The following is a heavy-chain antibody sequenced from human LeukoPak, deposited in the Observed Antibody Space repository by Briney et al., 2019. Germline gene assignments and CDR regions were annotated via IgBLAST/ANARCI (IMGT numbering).Heavy chain of an antibody. Sequence: PSETLSLTCTVSGGSISSGGYYWSWIRQPPGKGLEWIGYIYHSGSTYYNPSLKSRVTISVDRSKNQFSLKLSSVTAADTAVYYCARDQGLYCSSTSCPSTGWGQGTLVTVSS. CDR3: ARDQGLYCSSTSCPSTG. CDR1: GGSISSGGYY. D-gene: IGHD2-2*01. J-gene: IGHJ4*02. CDR2: IYHSGST. V-gene: IGHV4-30-2*01.